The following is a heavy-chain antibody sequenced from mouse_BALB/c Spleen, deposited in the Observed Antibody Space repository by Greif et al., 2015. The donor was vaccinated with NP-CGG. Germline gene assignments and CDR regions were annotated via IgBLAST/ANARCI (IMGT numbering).Heavy chain of an antibody. Sequence: VQLQQSGAEVVKPGASVKLSCTASGFNIKDTYMHWVRQRPEQGLEWIGRIDPANGSTKYDPKFQGKATITADTSSNTAYLQLSSLTSEDTAVYYCAPYYYGSSVFAYGGQGTLVTVSA. CDR2: IDPANGST. V-gene: IGHV14-3*02. D-gene: IGHD1-1*01. CDR3: APYYYGSSVFAY. CDR1: GFNIKDTY. J-gene: IGHJ3*01.